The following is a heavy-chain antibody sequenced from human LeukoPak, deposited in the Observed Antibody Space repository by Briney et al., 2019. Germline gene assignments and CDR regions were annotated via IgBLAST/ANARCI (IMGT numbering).Heavy chain of an antibody. CDR2: IYYSGGT. CDR3: ARHVYGIVGATISDY. CDR1: GGSISSSSYY. Sequence: PSETLSLTCTVSGGSISSSSYYWGWIRQPPGKGLEWIGSIYYSGGTFYNPSLQSRVTISVDTSKNQFSLKLRSVTAADTAVYYCARHVYGIVGATISDYWGQGTLVTVSS. D-gene: IGHD1-26*01. V-gene: IGHV4-39*01. J-gene: IGHJ4*02.